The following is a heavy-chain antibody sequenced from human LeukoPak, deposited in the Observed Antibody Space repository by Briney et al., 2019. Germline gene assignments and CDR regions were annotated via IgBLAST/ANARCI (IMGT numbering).Heavy chain of an antibody. CDR1: GFTFTNYC. V-gene: IGHV3-74*01. Sequence: PGGSLRLSCAASGFTFTNYCMHWVRQPPGKGLVWVSQICTDETTIRYADSVKGRFTISRDNAKNTLYLQMNSLRAEDTALYYCAKFDSSGYYLDYWGQGTLVTVSS. CDR3: AKFDSSGYYLDY. D-gene: IGHD3-22*01. CDR2: ICTDETTI. J-gene: IGHJ4*02.